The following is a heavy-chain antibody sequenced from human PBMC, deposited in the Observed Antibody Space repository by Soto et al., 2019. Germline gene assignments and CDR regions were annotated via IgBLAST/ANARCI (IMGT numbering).Heavy chain of an antibody. D-gene: IGHD2-15*01. V-gene: IGHV4-61*01. CDR3: ARRCSAGSCYTFDY. J-gene: IGHJ4*02. Sequence: PSETLSLTCTVSGGSVSSGSYYWSWIRQPPGKGLEWIGYIYYSGSTNYNPSLKSRITISVDTSKNQISLKLSSVTAAGTPVYYCARRCSAGSCYTFDYWGQGTLVTVSS. CDR2: IYYSGST. CDR1: GGSVSSGSYY.